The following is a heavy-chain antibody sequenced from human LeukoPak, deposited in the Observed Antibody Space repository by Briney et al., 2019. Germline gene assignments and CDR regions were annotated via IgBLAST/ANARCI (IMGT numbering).Heavy chain of an antibody. CDR3: ARDGLAYCGGDCYSHYFDY. J-gene: IGHJ4*02. D-gene: IGHD2-21*02. CDR2: IYYSGIT. Sequence: SETLSLTCTVSAGSVSSSNYYWGWIRQPPGKGLEWIGSIYYSGITYYNPSLKSRVTISVDTSKNQFSLKLSSVTAADTAVYYCARDGLAYCGGDCYSHYFDYWGQGTLVTVSS. V-gene: IGHV4-39*07. CDR1: AGSVSSSNYY.